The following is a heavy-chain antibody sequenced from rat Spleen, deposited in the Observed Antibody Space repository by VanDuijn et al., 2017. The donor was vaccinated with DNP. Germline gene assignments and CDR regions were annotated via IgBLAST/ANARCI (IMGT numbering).Heavy chain of an antibody. Sequence: EVQLVESGGGLVQPGRSMKLSCAALGFTFSNYYMAWVRQAPTKGLEWVASISNSGDKIYYSDSVKGRFTISRDNAKNTQYLQMDSLRSEDTATYYCATGWVFDYWGQGVMVTVSS. J-gene: IGHJ2*01. CDR3: ATGWVFDY. CDR2: ISNSGDKI. V-gene: IGHV5-25*01. D-gene: IGHD1-11*01. CDR1: GFTFSNYY.